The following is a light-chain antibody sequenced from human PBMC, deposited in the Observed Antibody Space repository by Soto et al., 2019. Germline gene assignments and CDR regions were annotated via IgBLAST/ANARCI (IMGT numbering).Light chain of an antibody. V-gene: IGLV2-11*01. CDR3: CSYAGSPRYV. Sequence: QSALTQPLSVSGSLGQSVTISCTGTSSDVGTYNYVSWYQQHPGKAPKVMIYDVSERPSGVPDRFSGSKSGNTASLTISRLQAEDEADYYCCSYAGSPRYVLGTGTKVTVL. CDR2: DVS. J-gene: IGLJ1*01. CDR1: SSDVGTYNY.